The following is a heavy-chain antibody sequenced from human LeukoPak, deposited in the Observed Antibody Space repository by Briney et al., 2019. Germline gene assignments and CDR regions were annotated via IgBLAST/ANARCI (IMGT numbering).Heavy chain of an antibody. CDR1: GLTVSSNY. CDR2: IYSDGST. CDR3: ASIIYYYDSSGYYYDSPRSVYFDY. D-gene: IGHD3-22*01. J-gene: IGHJ4*02. Sequence: GGSLRLSCAASGLTVSSNYMSWVRQAPGKGLEWVSVIYSDGSTYYADSVKGRFTISRDDSKNTLYLQMNSLRAEDTAVYYCASIIYYYDSSGYYYDSPRSVYFDYWGQGTLVTVSS. V-gene: IGHV3-53*01.